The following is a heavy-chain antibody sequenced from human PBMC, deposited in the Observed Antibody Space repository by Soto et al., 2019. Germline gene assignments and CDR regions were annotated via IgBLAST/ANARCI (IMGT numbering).Heavy chain of an antibody. V-gene: IGHV5-10-1*01. Sequence: GESLKISCKASGYSFTSYWISWVRQMPGKGLEWMGRIDPSDSYTNYSPSFQGHVTISADKSISTAYLQWSSLKASDTAMYYCARGSIAAAGIDWFDPCGQGTLVTVSS. CDR2: IDPSDSYT. CDR1: GYSFTSYW. CDR3: ARGSIAAAGIDWFDP. D-gene: IGHD6-13*01. J-gene: IGHJ5*02.